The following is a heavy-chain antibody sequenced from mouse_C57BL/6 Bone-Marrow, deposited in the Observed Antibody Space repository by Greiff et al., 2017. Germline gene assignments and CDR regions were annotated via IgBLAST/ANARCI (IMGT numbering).Heavy chain of an antibody. D-gene: IGHD1-1*01. Sequence: QVQLQQSGAELARPGASVKLSCKASGYTFTSYGISWVKQRTGQGLEWIGEIYPRSGNTYYNEKFKGKATLTADKSSSPAYMALRSLTSEDSAVYFCALSFVYGSSPYYAMDYWGQGTSVTVSS. CDR3: ALSFVYGSSPYYAMDY. CDR2: IYPRSGNT. J-gene: IGHJ4*01. V-gene: IGHV1-81*01. CDR1: GYTFTSYG.